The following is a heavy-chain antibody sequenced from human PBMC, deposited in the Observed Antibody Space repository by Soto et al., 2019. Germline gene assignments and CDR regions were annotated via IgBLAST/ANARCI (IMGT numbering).Heavy chain of an antibody. CDR3: AKGGVVVVAAFDY. D-gene: IGHD2-15*01. J-gene: IGHJ4*02. V-gene: IGHV3-23*01. CDR1: GFTFSSYA. CDR2: ISGSGGST. Sequence: GGSLRLSCAASGFTFSSYAMSWVRQVPGKGLEWVSAISGSGGSTYYADSVKGRLTISRDNSKNTLYLQMNSLRAEDTAVYYCAKGGVVVVAAFDYWGQGTLVTVSS.